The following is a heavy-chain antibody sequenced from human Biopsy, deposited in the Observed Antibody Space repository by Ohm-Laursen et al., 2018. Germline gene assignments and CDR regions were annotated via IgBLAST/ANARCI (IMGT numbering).Heavy chain of an antibody. V-gene: IGHV4-59*01. CDR3: AREPRIAAVAYFDP. J-gene: IGHJ5*02. CDR1: GGSIGSFF. CDR2: IYYSGST. Sequence: GTLSLTWAVSGGSIGSFFWSWIRQPPGKGLEWIGYIYYSGSTNYNPSLRSRVTISVDRSKNQFSLELSSVTAADTAVYYCAREPRIAAVAYFDPWGQGTLVTVSS. D-gene: IGHD6-13*01.